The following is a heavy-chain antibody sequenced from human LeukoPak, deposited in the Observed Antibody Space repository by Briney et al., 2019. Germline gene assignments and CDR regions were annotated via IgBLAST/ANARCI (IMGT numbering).Heavy chain of an antibody. D-gene: IGHD1-26*01. CDR1: RFTFSSYA. V-gene: IGHV3-23*01. J-gene: IGHJ4*02. CDR3: ARDRLRGSPPY. CDR2: ISGSGAIT. Sequence: AGGSLRLSCAASRFTFSSYAMSWVRQAPGKGLEWVSAISGSGAITYYADSVKGRFTISRDNSKNTLYLQMNSLRAEDTAVYYCARDRLRGSPPYWGQGTLVTVSS.